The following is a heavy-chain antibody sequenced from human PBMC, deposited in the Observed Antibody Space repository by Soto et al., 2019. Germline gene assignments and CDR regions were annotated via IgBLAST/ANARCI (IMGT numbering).Heavy chain of an antibody. J-gene: IGHJ4*02. D-gene: IGHD4-17*01. CDR3: ARRLTTSVTAMGY. Sequence: HPXGSLRLSCSGSGXNVGDYSINWVRQAPGKGLEWVAVISGDGINKYIPDSVKGRFFISRDNSNNSVFLQMSSLGPQYTATYYCARRLTTSVTAMGYWGQGTLGTVS. CDR2: ISGDGINK. V-gene: IGHV3-30-3*01. CDR1: GXNVGDYS.